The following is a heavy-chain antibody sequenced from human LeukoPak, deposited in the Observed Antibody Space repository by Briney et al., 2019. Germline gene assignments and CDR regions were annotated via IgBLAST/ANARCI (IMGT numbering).Heavy chain of an antibody. D-gene: IGHD1-1*01. V-gene: IGHV4-4*07. CDR2: VYPSGST. Sequence: SETLSLTCTVSGGPISSSYWSWIRQPAGKGLELIGRVYPSGSTYYNPSIKSRVTMSVDTSKNQFSLILSSVTAADTAVYYCARVPSTETGISWFDPWGQGTLVTVSS. CDR1: GGPISSSY. J-gene: IGHJ5*02. CDR3: ARVPSTETGISWFDP.